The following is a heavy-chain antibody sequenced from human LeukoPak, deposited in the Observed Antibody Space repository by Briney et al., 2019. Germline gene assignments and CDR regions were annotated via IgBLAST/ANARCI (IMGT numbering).Heavy chain of an antibody. V-gene: IGHV3-13*01. Sequence: GGSLRLSCAASGFIFSDYDMHWVRQPIGKGLEWVSAIGTADDTYYPGSVKGRFTISRDNAKNSLYLQMSSLRVDDSAVYYCARETVGTTLFDYWGQGTPVTVSS. J-gene: IGHJ4*02. CDR1: GFIFSDYD. D-gene: IGHD1-26*01. CDR3: ARETVGTTLFDY. CDR2: IGTADDT.